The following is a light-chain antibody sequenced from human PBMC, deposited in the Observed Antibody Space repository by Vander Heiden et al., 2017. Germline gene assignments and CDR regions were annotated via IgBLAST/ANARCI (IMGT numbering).Light chain of an antibody. J-gene: IGLJ1*01. CDR1: SSDVGGYNY. CDR3: TSFTSRHTYV. Sequence: QSALTQPAAVSGSPGQSITISCTGTSSDVGGYNYVAWYQQPPDTAPKLIIYDVSNRPSGVSDRFSGSKSGNTASLTISGRQADDEADYYCTSFTSRHTYVFGTGTKVTVL. CDR2: DVS. V-gene: IGLV2-14*03.